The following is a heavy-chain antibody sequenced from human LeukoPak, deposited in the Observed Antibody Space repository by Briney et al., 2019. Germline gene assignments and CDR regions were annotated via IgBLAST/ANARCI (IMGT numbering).Heavy chain of an antibody. CDR3: AGGYYYDSSGYSDAFDI. Sequence: GASVKVSCKASGYTFTSYYMHWVRQAPGQGLEWMGIINPSGGSTSYAQKFQGRVTITADKSTSTAYMELSSLRSEDTAVYYCAGGYYYDSSGYSDAFDIWGQGTMVTVSS. CDR2: INPSGGST. J-gene: IGHJ3*02. V-gene: IGHV1-46*01. CDR1: GYTFTSYY. D-gene: IGHD3-22*01.